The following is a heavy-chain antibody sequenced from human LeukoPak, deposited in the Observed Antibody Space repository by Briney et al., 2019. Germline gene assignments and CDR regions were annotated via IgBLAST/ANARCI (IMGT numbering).Heavy chain of an antibody. Sequence: PGGSLRLSCTASGFILSDSGFDWVRQAPGKGLEWVSSISSSSSYIYYADSVKGRFTISRDNAKNSLYLQMNSLRAEDSAVYYCARDKGRFLEWLGDAFDIWGQGTMVTVSS. CDR2: ISSSSSYI. CDR1: GFILSDSG. CDR3: ARDKGRFLEWLGDAFDI. D-gene: IGHD3-3*01. V-gene: IGHV3-21*01. J-gene: IGHJ3*02.